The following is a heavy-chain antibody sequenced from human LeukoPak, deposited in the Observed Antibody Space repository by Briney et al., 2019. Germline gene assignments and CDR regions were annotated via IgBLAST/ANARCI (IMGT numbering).Heavy chain of an antibody. CDR3: TTYGSGRKFDY. CDR2: IESKTDGGTT. J-gene: IGHJ4*02. CDR1: GITFSSYG. Sequence: SGGSLRLSCAASGITFSSYGMSWVRQAPGKGLESVGRIESKTDGGTTDYAAPVKGRFTISRDDSTNTLYLQMNSLKSEDTAVYYCTTYGSGRKFDYWGQGILVTVSS. V-gene: IGHV3-15*04. D-gene: IGHD3-10*01.